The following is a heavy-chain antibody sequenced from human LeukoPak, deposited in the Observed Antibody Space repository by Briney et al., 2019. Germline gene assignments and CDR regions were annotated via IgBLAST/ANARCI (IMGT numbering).Heavy chain of an antibody. Sequence: SVKVSCKASGDSFSNYGFSWVRQAPGQGLEWMGGIIPMFGAPNYAQRFKGRVTITAGAFTSTVYMELSSLTSDDTAVYYCARDAGGTYRFYYALHVWGQGTTVTVS. CDR2: IIPMFGAP. CDR3: ARDAGGTYRFYYALHV. J-gene: IGHJ6*02. V-gene: IGHV1-69*13. CDR1: GDSFSNYG. D-gene: IGHD3-16*01.